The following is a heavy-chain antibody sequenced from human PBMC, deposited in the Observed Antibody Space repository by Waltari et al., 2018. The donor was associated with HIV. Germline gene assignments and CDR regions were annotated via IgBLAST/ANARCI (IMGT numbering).Heavy chain of an antibody. V-gene: IGHV4-39*02. D-gene: IGHD3-22*01. CDR2: IYYSGSA. J-gene: IGHJ4*02. CDR3: ARDRYYYARTGSPDY. Sequence: QLQLQESGPGLVKPSETLSLTCTVPGGSITSSTYYWGWIRQPPGKVLEWIGNIYYSGSAYYNSSLKSRVTISVDMSKIQFALKLNSVTAADTAVYYCARDRYYYARTGSPDYWGQGTLVTVSS. CDR1: GGSITSSTYY.